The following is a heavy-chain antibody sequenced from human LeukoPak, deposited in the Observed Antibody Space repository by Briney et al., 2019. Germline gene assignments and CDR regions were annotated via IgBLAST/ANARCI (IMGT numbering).Heavy chain of an antibody. CDR2: ISYDGSNK. Sequence: GRSLRLSCAASGFTFSSYGMHWVRQAPGKGLEGVAVISYDGSNKYYADSVKGRFTISRDNSKNTLYLQMNSLRAEDTAVYYCARRDGYRGMDVWGQGTTVTVSS. V-gene: IGHV3-30*03. J-gene: IGHJ6*02. CDR3: ARRDGYRGMDV. CDR1: GFTFSSYG. D-gene: IGHD5-24*01.